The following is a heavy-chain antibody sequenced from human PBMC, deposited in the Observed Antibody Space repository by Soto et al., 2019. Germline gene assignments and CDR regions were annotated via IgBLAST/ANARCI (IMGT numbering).Heavy chain of an antibody. D-gene: IGHD3-10*01. J-gene: IGHJ6*02. CDR3: ARRKYYYGSGSYRYYYYYGMDV. CDR2: INHSGST. V-gene: IGHV4-34*01. Sequence: LSLTCAVYGGSFSGYYWSWIRQPPGKGLEWIGEINHSGSTNYNPSLKSRVTISVDTSKNQFSLKLSSVTAADTAVYYCARRKYYYGSGSYRYYYYYGMDVWGQGTTVTVSS. CDR1: GGSFSGYY.